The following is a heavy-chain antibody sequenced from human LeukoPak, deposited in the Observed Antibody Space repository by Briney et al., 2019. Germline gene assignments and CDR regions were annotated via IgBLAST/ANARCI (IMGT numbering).Heavy chain of an antibody. Sequence: GGSLRLSCAASGFTFSNDWMHWVRQAPGKGLVWVSRINTDGSTTTYADSVRGRFTISRDNAKNTLYLQMSSLRVEGTALYYCARSRGGIYHYWGQGTLVTVSS. D-gene: IGHD1-26*01. CDR3: ARSRGGIYHY. CDR2: INTDGSTT. J-gene: IGHJ4*02. CDR1: GFTFSNDW. V-gene: IGHV3-74*01.